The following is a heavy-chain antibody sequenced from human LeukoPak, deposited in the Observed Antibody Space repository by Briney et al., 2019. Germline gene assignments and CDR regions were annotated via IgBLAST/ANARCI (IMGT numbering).Heavy chain of an antibody. CDR3: AREGNDYVWGSYRRPPDYGMDV. D-gene: IGHD3-16*02. CDR2: IIPIFGTA. J-gene: IGHJ6*02. Sequence: ASVKVSCKASGGTFSSYAISWVRQAPGQGLEWMGGIIPIFGTANYAQKFQGRVTITADESTSTAYMELSSLRSEDTAVYYCAREGNDYVWGSYRRPPDYGMDVWGQGTTVTVSS. V-gene: IGHV1-69*13. CDR1: GGTFSSYA.